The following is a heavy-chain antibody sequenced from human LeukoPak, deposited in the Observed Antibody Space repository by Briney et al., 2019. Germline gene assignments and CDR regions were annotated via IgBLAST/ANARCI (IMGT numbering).Heavy chain of an antibody. J-gene: IGHJ4*02. CDR3: AKIKPRGPIVVVNTGFDY. V-gene: IGHV3-23*01. Sequence: GGSLRLSCAASGFNFSNDWMNWVRQAPGKGLEWVSAISGSGGSTYYADSVKGRFTISRDNSKNTLYLQMNSLRAEDTAVYYCAKIKPRGPIVVVNTGFDYWGQGTLVTVSS. CDR2: ISGSGGST. CDR1: GFNFSNDW. D-gene: IGHD3-22*01.